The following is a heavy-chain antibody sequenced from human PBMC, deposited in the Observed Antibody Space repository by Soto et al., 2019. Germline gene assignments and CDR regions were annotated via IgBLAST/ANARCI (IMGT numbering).Heavy chain of an antibody. CDR1: AFSFSPYS. D-gene: IGHD3-16*01. Sequence: PWRSLSLSCVAYAFSFSPYSMNWVRQAPGKGLEWVGYISATSNHIYYADSLKGRFTISRDNAKSSLYLHMNSGRAEDTALYFCARDWITLFGGGMDVWGQGTTVTVSS. V-gene: IGHV3-21*01. CDR2: ISATSNHI. CDR3: ARDWITLFGGGMDV. J-gene: IGHJ6*02.